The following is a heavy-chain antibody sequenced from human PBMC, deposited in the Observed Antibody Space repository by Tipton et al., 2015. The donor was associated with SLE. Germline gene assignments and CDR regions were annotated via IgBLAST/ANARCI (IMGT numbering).Heavy chain of an antibody. D-gene: IGHD3-22*01. V-gene: IGHV4-39*07. Sequence: TLSLTCTVSGGSITISGYYWGWIRQAPGKGLEWIGSIYYSGSPYYNPSLKSRVTISVDTSKNQFSLKLSSVTAADTAVYYCARDEYRYDGTGYHLLGHFDYWGQGTLVTVSS. CDR1: GGSITISGYY. CDR2: IYYSGSP. J-gene: IGHJ4*02. CDR3: ARDEYRYDGTGYHLLGHFDY.